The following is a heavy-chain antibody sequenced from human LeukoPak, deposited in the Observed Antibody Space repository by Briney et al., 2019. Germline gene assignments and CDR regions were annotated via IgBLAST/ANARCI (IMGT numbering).Heavy chain of an antibody. D-gene: IGHD3-3*01. CDR1: GYTFTGYY. CDR2: INPNSGGT. J-gene: IGHJ4*02. V-gene: IGHV1-2*02. Sequence: ASVKVSCKASGYTFTGYYMHWVRQAPGQGLEWMGWINPNSGGTNYAQKFQGRVTMTRDTSISTAYMELSRLRSDDTAVYYCARIPGFGSGYYRYWGQGTLVTVSS. CDR3: ARIPGFGSGYYRY.